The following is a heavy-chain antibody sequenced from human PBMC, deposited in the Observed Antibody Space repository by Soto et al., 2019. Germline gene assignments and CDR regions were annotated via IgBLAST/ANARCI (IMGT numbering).Heavy chain of an antibody. CDR2: IIPIFGTA. D-gene: IGHD3-3*01. Sequence: QVQLVQSGAEVKKPGSSVKVSCKASGGTFSSYAISWVRQAPGQGLEWMGGIIPIFGTANYAQKFQGRVTITADESTSTAYMELSSLRSEDTAVYYCARSPSSRFWSGPTRYGMDVWGQGTTVTVSS. V-gene: IGHV1-69*12. CDR1: GGTFSSYA. CDR3: ARSPSSRFWSGPTRYGMDV. J-gene: IGHJ6*02.